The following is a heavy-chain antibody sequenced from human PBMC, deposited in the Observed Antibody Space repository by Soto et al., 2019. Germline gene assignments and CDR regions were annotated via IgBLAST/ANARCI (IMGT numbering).Heavy chain of an antibody. J-gene: IGHJ6*02. Sequence: SVKVSCKASGGTFSSYAISWVRQAPGQGLEWMGGIIPIFGTANYAQKFQGRVTITADESTSTAYMELSSLRSEDTAVYYCASFHSIGYCSSTSCPFYYYYGMDVWGQGTTVTVSS. CDR2: IIPIFGTA. CDR1: GGTFSSYA. D-gene: IGHD2-2*01. CDR3: ASFHSIGYCSSTSCPFYYYYGMDV. V-gene: IGHV1-69*13.